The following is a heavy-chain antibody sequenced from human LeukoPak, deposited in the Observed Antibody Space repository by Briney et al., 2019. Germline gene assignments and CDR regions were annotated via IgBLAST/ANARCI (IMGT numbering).Heavy chain of an antibody. CDR3: AKDMPYDFWSGYYEERSDAFDI. CDR2: ISGDGGST. J-gene: IGHJ3*02. V-gene: IGHV3-43*02. Sequence: GGSLRLSCAASGFTFDDYAMHWVRQAPGKGLEWVSLISGDGGSTYYADSVKGRFTISRDNSKNSLYLQMNSLRTEDTALYYCAKDMPYDFWSGYYEERSDAFDIWGQGTMVTVSS. CDR1: GFTFDDYA. D-gene: IGHD3-3*01.